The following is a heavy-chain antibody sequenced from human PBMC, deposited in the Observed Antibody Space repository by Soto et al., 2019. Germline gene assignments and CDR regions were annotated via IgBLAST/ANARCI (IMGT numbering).Heavy chain of an antibody. CDR1: GFTFSSYG. D-gene: IGHD2-2*01. CDR3: ARTASAAPYYFDY. Sequence: QVQLVESGGGVVQPGRSLRLSCAASGFTFSSYGMHWVRQAPGKGLEWVAVIWYDRSNKYYADSVKGRFTISRDNSKNTLYLQMNSLRAEDTAVYYCARTASAAPYYFDYWGQGTLVTVSS. J-gene: IGHJ4*02. CDR2: IWYDRSNK. V-gene: IGHV3-33*01.